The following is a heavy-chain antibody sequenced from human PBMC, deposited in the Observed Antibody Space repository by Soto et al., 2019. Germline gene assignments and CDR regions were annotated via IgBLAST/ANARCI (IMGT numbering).Heavy chain of an antibody. CDR2: IYYSGST. CDR1: GGSISSSSYY. Sequence: SETLSLTCTVSGGSISSSSYYWGWIRQPPGKGLEWIGSIYYSGSTYYNPSLKSRVTISVDTSKNQFSLKLSSVTAVDTAVYYCATDSGYDNQGMDVWGQGTTVTVSS. CDR3: ATDSGYDNQGMDV. J-gene: IGHJ6*02. V-gene: IGHV4-39*01. D-gene: IGHD5-12*01.